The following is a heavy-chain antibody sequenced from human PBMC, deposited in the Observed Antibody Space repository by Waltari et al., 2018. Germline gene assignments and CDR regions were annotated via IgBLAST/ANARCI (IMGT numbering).Heavy chain of an antibody. CDR1: GFTFSSSA. CDR3: AKDSVGAPDY. CDR2: IYSGGST. J-gene: IGHJ4*02. Sequence: EVQLLESGGGLVQPGGSLRLSCAASGFTFSSSAMSWVRQAPGKGLEWVSVIYSGGSTYYADSVKGRFTISRDNSKNTLYLQMNSLRAEDTAVYYCAKDSVGAPDYWGQGTLVTVSS. V-gene: IGHV3-23*03. D-gene: IGHD1-26*01.